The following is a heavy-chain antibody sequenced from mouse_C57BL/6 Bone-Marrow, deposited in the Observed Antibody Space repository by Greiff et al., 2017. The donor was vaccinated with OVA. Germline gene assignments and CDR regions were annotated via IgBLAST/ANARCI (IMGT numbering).Heavy chain of an antibody. D-gene: IGHD2-3*01. CDR1: GFTFSSYA. CDR2: ICSGGDYI. V-gene: IGHV5-9-1*02. CDR3: TRDGYYAMDY. Sequence: EVKVVESGEGLVKPGGSLKLSCAASGFTFSSYAMSWVRQTPEKRLEWVAYICSGGDYIYYADTVKGRFTFSRDNARSTLYLQMSSLKSEDTAMYYCTRDGYYAMDYWGQGTSVTVSS. J-gene: IGHJ4*01.